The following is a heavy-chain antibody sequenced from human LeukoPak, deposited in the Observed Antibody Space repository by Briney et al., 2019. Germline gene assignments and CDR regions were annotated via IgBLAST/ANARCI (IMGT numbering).Heavy chain of an antibody. CDR3: ARDGGEGDNSAFDI. V-gene: IGHV3-72*01. J-gene: IGHJ3*02. CDR1: GVTLSDHH. Sequence: GGSLRLSCAASGVTLSDHHMDWVRQAPGKGMEWVGRTRDNTIGYTTEYAASVKGRLTISRDDSQTSLYLQMNCLKTEDTAVYFCARDGGEGDNSAFDIWGQGTVVTVSS. D-gene: IGHD3-16*01. CDR2: TRDNTIGYTT.